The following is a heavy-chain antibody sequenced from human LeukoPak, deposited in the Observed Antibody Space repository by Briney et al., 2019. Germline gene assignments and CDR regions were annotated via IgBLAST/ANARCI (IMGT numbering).Heavy chain of an antibody. CDR2: ISSSSSYI. J-gene: IGHJ3*02. D-gene: IGHD6-19*01. V-gene: IGHV3-21*03. CDR3: ARDWGPAVGTHDAFDI. Sequence: PGGSLRLSCAASGFTFSSYSMNWVRQAPGKGLEWVSSISSSSSYIYYADSVKGRFTISRDNAKNSLYLQMNSLRAEDTAVYYCARDWGPAVGTHDAFDIWGQGTMVTVSS. CDR1: GFTFSSYS.